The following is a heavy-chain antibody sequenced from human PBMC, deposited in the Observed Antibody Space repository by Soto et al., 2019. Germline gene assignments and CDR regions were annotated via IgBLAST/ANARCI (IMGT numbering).Heavy chain of an antibody. V-gene: IGHV3-23*01. D-gene: IGHD1-26*01. CDR1: GFTSSNAW. J-gene: IGHJ4*02. Sequence: PGGSRRLSCAASGFTSSNAWMSWVRQAPGKGLEWVSAISGSGGSTYYADSVKGRFTISRDNSKNTLYLQMNSLRAEDTAVYYCAIRGGAATPPLFDYWGQGTLVTVSS. CDR2: ISGSGGST. CDR3: AIRGGAATPPLFDY.